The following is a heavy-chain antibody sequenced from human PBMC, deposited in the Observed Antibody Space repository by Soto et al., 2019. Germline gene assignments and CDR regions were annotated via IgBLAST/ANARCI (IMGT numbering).Heavy chain of an antibody. Sequence: QVQLVQSGAEEKRPGASVKSSCKASGYTFSSYPIHWVRQAPGHRLEWMGWINSGNGYTKYSQKFQARVSITRDTSASTAYMQLSSLRSEDTAVYYCARDRGGYCSGGSCSEAWFEPWGQGTLVTVSS. D-gene: IGHD2-15*01. CDR2: INSGNGYT. J-gene: IGHJ5*02. CDR1: GYTFSSYP. CDR3: ARDRGGYCSGGSCSEAWFEP. V-gene: IGHV1-3*05.